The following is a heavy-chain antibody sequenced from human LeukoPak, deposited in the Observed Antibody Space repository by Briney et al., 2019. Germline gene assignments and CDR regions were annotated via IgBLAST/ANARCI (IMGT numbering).Heavy chain of an antibody. Sequence: GGSLRLSCAASGFTFSSYGMHWVRQAPGKGLEWVAVISYDGSNKYYADSVKGRFTISRDNSKNTLYLQMNSLRAEDTAVYYCARPDSSSPFDYWGQGTLVTVSS. J-gene: IGHJ4*02. CDR3: ARPDSSSPFDY. CDR2: ISYDGSNK. D-gene: IGHD6-6*01. V-gene: IGHV3-30*03. CDR1: GFTFSSYG.